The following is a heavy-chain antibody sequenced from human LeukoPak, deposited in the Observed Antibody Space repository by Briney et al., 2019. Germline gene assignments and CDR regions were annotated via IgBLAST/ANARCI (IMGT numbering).Heavy chain of an antibody. D-gene: IGHD2-2*03. J-gene: IGHJ5*02. CDR1: GFTFSSYN. CDR2: ISSSSTYL. CDR3: ARDLDIVVVPASWFDP. V-gene: IGHV3-21*01. Sequence: GGSLRLSCAASGFTFSSYNMNWVRQAPGKGLEWVSSISSSSTYLFYADSVKGRFTISRDNAKNSLYLQMSSLRAEDTAVYYCARDLDIVVVPASWFDPWGQGTLVTVSS.